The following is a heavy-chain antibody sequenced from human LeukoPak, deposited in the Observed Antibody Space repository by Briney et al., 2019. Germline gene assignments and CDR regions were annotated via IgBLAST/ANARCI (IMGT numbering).Heavy chain of an antibody. V-gene: IGHV4-59*11. CDR1: GGSISSHY. Sequence: SETLSLTCTVSGGSISSHYWSWIRQPPGQGLEWIGYIYYSGSTNYNPSLKSRVTISVDTSKNQFSLKLSSVTAADTAVYYCARYPYCGGDCPAYYYGMDVWGQGTTVTVSS. D-gene: IGHD2-21*02. CDR2: IYYSGST. J-gene: IGHJ6*02. CDR3: ARYPYCGGDCPAYYYGMDV.